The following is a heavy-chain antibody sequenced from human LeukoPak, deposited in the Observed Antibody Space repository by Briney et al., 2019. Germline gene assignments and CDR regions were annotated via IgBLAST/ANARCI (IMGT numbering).Heavy chain of an antibody. D-gene: IGHD6-19*01. CDR2: IKQDGSDK. J-gene: IGHJ4*02. V-gene: IGHV3-7*05. CDR1: GFTISNYW. CDR3: ASGTGWLIDY. Sequence: GGSLRLSCAASGFTISNYWMNWVRQATGKGLEWVVNIKQDGSDKRYVDSVKGRFTISRDNAKNLLYLQMDSLRAEDTAVYYCASGTGWLIDYWGQGTLVTVSS.